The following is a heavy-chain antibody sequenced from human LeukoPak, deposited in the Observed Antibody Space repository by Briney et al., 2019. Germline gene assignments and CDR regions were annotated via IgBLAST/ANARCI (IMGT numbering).Heavy chain of an antibody. D-gene: IGHD1-26*01. V-gene: IGHV4-30-4*08. CDR2: IYYTGST. CDR1: GGSISSGDYY. Sequence: SQTLSLTCTVSGGSISSGDYYWSWIRQPPGKGLEWIGYIYYTGSTYYNPSLKSRVTISVDTSKNQFSLKLRSVTAADTAVYYCASQPELLRAFDIWGQGTMVTVSS. J-gene: IGHJ3*02. CDR3: ASQPELLRAFDI.